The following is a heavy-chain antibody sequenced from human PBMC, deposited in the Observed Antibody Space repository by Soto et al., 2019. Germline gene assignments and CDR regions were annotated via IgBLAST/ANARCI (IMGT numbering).Heavy chain of an antibody. V-gene: IGHV4-59*01. CDR3: ARGKVEASTWYFDL. CDR2: IYYSGST. CDR1: GGSISSYY. Sequence: SETLSLTCTVSGGSISSYYWSWIRQPPGKGLEWIGYIYYSGSTNYNPSLKSRVTISVDTSKNQFSLKLSSVTAADTAVYYCARGKVEASTWYFDLWGRGTLVTVSS. J-gene: IGHJ2*01.